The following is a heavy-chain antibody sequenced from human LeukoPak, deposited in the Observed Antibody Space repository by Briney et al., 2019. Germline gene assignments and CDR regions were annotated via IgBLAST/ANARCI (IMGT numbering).Heavy chain of an antibody. V-gene: IGHV3-23*01. Sequence: AGSLRLSRAASRFTCSSYSMNRIRQAPGKGLKRVSSMSGSGASIYYADSVKGRFTVSRDNSKNTLYLQMNSLRAEDTAVYYCARGDRDGHNSDNWFDPWGQGTLVTVSS. CDR2: MSGSGASI. J-gene: IGHJ5*02. CDR3: ARGDRDGHNSDNWFDP. CDR1: RFTCSSYS. D-gene: IGHD5-24*01.